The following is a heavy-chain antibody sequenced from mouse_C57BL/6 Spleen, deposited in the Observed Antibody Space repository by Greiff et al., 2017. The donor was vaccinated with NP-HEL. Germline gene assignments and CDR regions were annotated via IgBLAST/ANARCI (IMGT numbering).Heavy chain of an antibody. CDR3: ARQAYDYDVWFAY. CDR2: IYPGDGDT. Sequence: VQLQQSGPELVKPGASVKISCKASGYAFSSSWMNWVKQRPGKGREWIGRIYPGDGDTNYNGKFKGKATLTADKSSSTAYMQLSSLTSEDSAVYFCARQAYDYDVWFAYWGQGTLVTVSA. J-gene: IGHJ3*01. D-gene: IGHD2-4*01. V-gene: IGHV1-82*01. CDR1: GYAFSSSW.